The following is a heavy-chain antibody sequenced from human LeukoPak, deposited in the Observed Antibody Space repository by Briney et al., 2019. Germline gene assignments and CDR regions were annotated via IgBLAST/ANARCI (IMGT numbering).Heavy chain of an antibody. CDR3: TRDALYGDPSYYYMDV. CDR2: IKQDGSDI. J-gene: IGHJ6*03. V-gene: IGHV3-7*01. Sequence: GGSLRLSCAAYGFTFNNYWMMWVRQAPGKGLEWVANIKQDGSDIYYLGSVRGRFTISRDNAMNSLYLQMNSLRAEDTAVYYCTRDALYGDPSYYYMDVWGKGTTVTVSS. CDR1: GFTFNNYW. D-gene: IGHD4-17*01.